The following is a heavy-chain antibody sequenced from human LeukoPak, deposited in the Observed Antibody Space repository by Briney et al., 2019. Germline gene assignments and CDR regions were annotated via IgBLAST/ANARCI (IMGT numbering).Heavy chain of an antibody. Sequence: GRSLRLSCAASGFTFSGYGMHWVRQAPGKGLEWVAVISFDGSNKYCSDSVKGRFTISRDNSKNTLYLQMNSLRAEDTAVYYCAKDPIPGRIAAAGTGWFDYWGQGTLVTVSS. CDR2: ISFDGSNK. J-gene: IGHJ5*01. CDR3: AKDPIPGRIAAAGTGWFDY. D-gene: IGHD6-13*01. V-gene: IGHV3-30*18. CDR1: GFTFSGYG.